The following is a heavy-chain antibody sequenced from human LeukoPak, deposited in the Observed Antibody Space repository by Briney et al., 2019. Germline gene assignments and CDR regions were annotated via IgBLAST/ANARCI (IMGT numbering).Heavy chain of an antibody. Sequence: SETLSLTCAVYGGSFGGYYWSWIRQPPGKGLEWIGEINHSGSTNYNPSLKSRVTISVDTSKNQFSLKLSSVTAADTAVYYCARLVCGGDYYSDYWGQGTLVTVSS. J-gene: IGHJ4*02. CDR1: GGSFGGYY. D-gene: IGHD2-21*02. CDR3: ARLVCGGDYYSDY. CDR2: INHSGST. V-gene: IGHV4-34*01.